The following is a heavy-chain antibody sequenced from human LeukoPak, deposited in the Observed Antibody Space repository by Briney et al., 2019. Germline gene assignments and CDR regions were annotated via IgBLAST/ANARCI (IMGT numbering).Heavy chain of an antibody. CDR3: ARDDIVVVPAAMGHYYYGMDV. Sequence: GGSLRLSCAASGFTFSSYSMNWVRQAPGKGLEWVSSISSSSSYIYYADSVKGRFTISRDNAKNSLYLQMNSLRAEDTAVYCCARDDIVVVPAAMGHYYYGMDVWGQGTTVTVSS. CDR1: GFTFSSYS. CDR2: ISSSSSYI. D-gene: IGHD2-2*01. J-gene: IGHJ6*02. V-gene: IGHV3-21*01.